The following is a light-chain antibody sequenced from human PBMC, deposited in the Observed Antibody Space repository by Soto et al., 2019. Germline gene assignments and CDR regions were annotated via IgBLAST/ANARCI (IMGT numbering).Light chain of an antibody. CDR1: ESVSRY. J-gene: IGKJ4*01. CDR3: QQRSNWPLT. V-gene: IGKV3-11*01. CDR2: DAS. Sequence: EIVLTHSPATLSLSPGERATLSCRASESVSRYLAWYQQKPGQAIRLLIYDASNRAADIPARFSGSGSGTDFTLTISSLEPEDFAVYYCQQRSNWPLTFGGGTKVDIK.